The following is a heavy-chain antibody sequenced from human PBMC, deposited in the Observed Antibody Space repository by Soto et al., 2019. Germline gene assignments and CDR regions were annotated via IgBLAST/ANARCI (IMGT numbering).Heavy chain of an antibody. J-gene: IGHJ3*02. CDR3: ARAPSGSLSAFHI. V-gene: IGHV4-30-4*01. CDR2: IYYSGST. Sequence: SETLSLTCTVSCASISSGDYHWSWIRQPPGKGLEWIGYIYYSGSTYYNPSLKSRVTISVDSSKNQFSLKLSSVTAADTAVYYCARAPSGSLSAFHIWGQGTMVTVSS. D-gene: IGHD2-15*01. CDR1: CASISSGDYH.